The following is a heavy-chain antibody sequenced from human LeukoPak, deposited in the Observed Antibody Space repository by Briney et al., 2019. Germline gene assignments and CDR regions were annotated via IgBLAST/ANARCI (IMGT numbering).Heavy chain of an antibody. J-gene: IGHJ6*02. CDR3: ARDIQLWSMVYYYGMDV. CDR2: ISYDGSNK. Sequence: GGSLRLSCAASGFTFSSYAMHWVRQAPGKGLEWVAVISYDGSNKYYADSEKGRFTISRDNSKNTLYLQMNSLRAEDTAVYYCARDIQLWSMVYYYGMDVWGQGTRVTVSS. V-gene: IGHV3-30-3*01. D-gene: IGHD5-18*01. CDR1: GFTFSSYA.